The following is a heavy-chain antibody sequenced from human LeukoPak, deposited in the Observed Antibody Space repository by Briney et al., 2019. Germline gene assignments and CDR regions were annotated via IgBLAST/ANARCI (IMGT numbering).Heavy chain of an antibody. Sequence: ASVKVSCKASGYTFTGYYMHWVRQAPGQGLEWMGWINPNSGGTNYAQKFQGRVTMTRDTSISTAYMELSRLRSDDTAVYYCARNPLVPAAIGVFDPWGQGTLVTVSS. D-gene: IGHD2-2*01. CDR1: GYTFTGYY. CDR2: INPNSGGT. J-gene: IGHJ5*02. CDR3: ARNPLVPAAIGVFDP. V-gene: IGHV1-2*02.